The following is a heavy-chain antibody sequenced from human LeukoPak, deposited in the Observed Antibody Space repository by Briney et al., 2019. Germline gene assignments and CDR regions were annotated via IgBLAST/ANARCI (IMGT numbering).Heavy chain of an antibody. CDR2: IRYDGSNK. D-gene: IGHD1-7*01. CDR3: AKGTRDAGYYFDY. J-gene: IGHJ4*02. V-gene: IGHV3-30*02. CDR1: GFTFSTYG. Sequence: GGSLRLSCVASGFTFSTYGMSWVRQAPGKGLEGVAFIRYDGSNKYYADSVKGRFTISRDSSENTLYLQMSGLRAEDTAVYYCAKGTRDAGYYFDYWGQGTLVTVSS.